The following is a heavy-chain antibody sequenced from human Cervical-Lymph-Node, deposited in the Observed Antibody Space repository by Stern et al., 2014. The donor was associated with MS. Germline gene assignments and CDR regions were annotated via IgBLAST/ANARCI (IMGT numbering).Heavy chain of an antibody. V-gene: IGHV3-33*01. CDR1: GFTFSNYG. CDR2: IWYDGSAT. J-gene: IGHJ4*02. CDR3: ATDGRIYDFWSGIDY. Sequence: VQLVQSGGGVVQPGRSLRLSCAASGFTFSNYGMHWVRQAPGKGLEWLAGIWYDGSATYHADSVKSRFTISRDNSKNTLYLQMNSLRADDTAVYYCATDGRIYDFWSGIDYWGQGALVTVSS. D-gene: IGHD3-3*01.